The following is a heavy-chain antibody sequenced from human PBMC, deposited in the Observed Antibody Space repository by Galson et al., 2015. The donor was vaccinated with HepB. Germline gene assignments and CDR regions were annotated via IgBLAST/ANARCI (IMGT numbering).Heavy chain of an antibody. V-gene: IGHV3-33*08. D-gene: IGHD3-10*01. Sequence: YLRLSCAASAFTCSSYGMHWVRQAPGKGLEWVAVIWYDGSNKYYADSVNGRFTISRDNSKNTLYLQMNSLRAEDTAVYYCARGSRGWIWFGEFLFDYWGQETLVTVSS. CDR2: IWYDGSNK. CDR3: ARGSRGWIWFGEFLFDY. CDR1: AFTCSSYG. J-gene: IGHJ4*02.